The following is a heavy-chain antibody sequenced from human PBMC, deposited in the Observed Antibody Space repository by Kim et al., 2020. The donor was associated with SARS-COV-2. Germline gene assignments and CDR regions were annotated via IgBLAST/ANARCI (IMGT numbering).Heavy chain of an antibody. CDR1: GYTFTSYG. CDR3: AREEALYYDILTGYPAPYGMDV. Sequence: ASVKVSCKASGYTFTSYGISWVRQAPGQGLEWMGWISAYNGNTNYAQKLQGRVTMTTDTSTSTAYMELRSLRSDDTAVYYCAREEALYYDILTGYPAPYGMDVWGQGTTVTVSS. J-gene: IGHJ6*02. CDR2: ISAYNGNT. D-gene: IGHD3-9*01. V-gene: IGHV1-18*01.